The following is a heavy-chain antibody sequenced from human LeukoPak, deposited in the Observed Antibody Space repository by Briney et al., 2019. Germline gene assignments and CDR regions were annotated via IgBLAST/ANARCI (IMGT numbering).Heavy chain of an antibody. D-gene: IGHD3-10*01. CDR1: GFTFSSYS. J-gene: IGHJ4*02. CDR3: ARDRPSKMAIWFGESYAPGTYYFDY. CDR2: ISSSSSYI. V-gene: IGHV3-21*01. Sequence: PGGSLRLSCAASGFTFSSYSMNWVRQAPGKGLEWVSSISSSSSYIYYADSVKGRFTISRDNAKNSLYLQMNSLRAEDTAVYYCARDRPSKMAIWFGESYAPGTYYFDYWGQGTLVTVSS.